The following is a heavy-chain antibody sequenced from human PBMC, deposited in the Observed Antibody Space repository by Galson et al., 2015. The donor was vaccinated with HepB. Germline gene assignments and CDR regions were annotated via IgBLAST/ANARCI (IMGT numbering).Heavy chain of an antibody. Sequence: SLRLSCAASGFTFSSYGMHWVRQAPGKGLEWVAVISYDGSNKYYADSVKGRFTISRDNSKNTLYLQMDSLRAEDTAVYYCARDGGYCSGGSCYSWFDPWGQGTLVTVSS. D-gene: IGHD2-15*01. CDR2: ISYDGSNK. CDR3: ARDGGYCSGGSCYSWFDP. CDR1: GFTFSSYG. V-gene: IGHV3-30*03. J-gene: IGHJ5*02.